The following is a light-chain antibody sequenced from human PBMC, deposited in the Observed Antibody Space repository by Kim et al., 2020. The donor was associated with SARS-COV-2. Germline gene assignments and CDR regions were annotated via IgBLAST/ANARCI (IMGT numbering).Light chain of an antibody. J-gene: IGKJ2*01. Sequence: SATAGDKVHISCKASQDIDDDINRYQRKPGEPALFIIQEVSTLVPGIPPRFSGSGNGTDFTLTINNIESEDAAYYFCLQHDTFPYTFGQGTKLEI. CDR2: EVS. CDR3: LQHDTFPYT. V-gene: IGKV5-2*01. CDR1: QDIDDD.